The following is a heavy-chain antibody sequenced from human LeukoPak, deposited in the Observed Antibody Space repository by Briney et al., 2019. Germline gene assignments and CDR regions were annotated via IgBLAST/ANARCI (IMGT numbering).Heavy chain of an antibody. J-gene: IGHJ3*02. CDR3: ARGRPNSSDAFDI. V-gene: IGHV1-2*02. D-gene: IGHD2/OR15-2a*01. CDR2: INPNSGGT. CDR1: GYTFTGYY. Sequence: ASVKVSCKASGYTFTGYYMHWVRQAPGQGLEWMGWINPNSGGTSYAQKFQGRVTMTRDTSISTAYMELSRLRSDDTAVYYCARGRPNSSDAFDIWGQGTMVTVSS.